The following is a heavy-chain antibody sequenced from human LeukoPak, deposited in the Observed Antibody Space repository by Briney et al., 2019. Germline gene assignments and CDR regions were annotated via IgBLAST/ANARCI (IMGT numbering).Heavy chain of an antibody. D-gene: IGHD3-3*01. J-gene: IGHJ4*02. CDR1: GFTFSSCA. Sequence: PGRSLRLSCAASGFTFSSCAMHWVRQAPGKGLEWVAVISYDGSNKYYADSVKGRFTISRDNSKNTLYLQMNSLRAEDTAVYYCARDDSTYYDFWSGYPIWGQGTLVTVSS. V-gene: IGHV3-30*04. CDR3: ARDDSTYYDFWSGYPI. CDR2: ISYDGSNK.